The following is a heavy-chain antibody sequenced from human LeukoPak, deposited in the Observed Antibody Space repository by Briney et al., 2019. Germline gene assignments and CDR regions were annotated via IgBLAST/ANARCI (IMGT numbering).Heavy chain of an antibody. CDR2: IRGSGGTT. V-gene: IGHV3-23*01. J-gene: IGHJ5*02. Sequence: GGSLRLSCAASGFSFSSHSMSWVLQAPGQGLEWVSSIRGSGGTTYYADSVQGRSTISRDNSKNTLYLQMNSLRAEDTAIYYCANDLPGRTWFDTWGQGTLVTVSS. CDR3: ANDLPGRTWFDT. CDR1: GFSFSSHS. D-gene: IGHD3/OR15-3a*01.